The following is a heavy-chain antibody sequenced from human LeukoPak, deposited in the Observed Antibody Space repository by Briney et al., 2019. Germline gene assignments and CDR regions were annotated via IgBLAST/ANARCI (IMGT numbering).Heavy chain of an antibody. J-gene: IGHJ4*02. V-gene: IGHV1-8*01. Sequence: ASVKVSCKASGYTFTSYDINWVRQATGHGLEWMGWMNPNSGNTGYAQKFQGRVTMTRNTSISTAYMELSSLRSEDTAVYNCARGQEDYGGNFDYWGRGTLVTVPS. D-gene: IGHD4-23*01. CDR1: GYTFTSYD. CDR2: MNPNSGNT. CDR3: ARGQEDYGGNFDY.